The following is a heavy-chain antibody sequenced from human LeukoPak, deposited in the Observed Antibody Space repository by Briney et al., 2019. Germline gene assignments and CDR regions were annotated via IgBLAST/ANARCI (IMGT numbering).Heavy chain of an antibody. V-gene: IGHV3-21*01. CDR2: ISSSSSYI. Sequence: GGSLRLSCAASGFTFSSYGMNWVRQAPGKGLEWVSSISSSSSYIYYADSVKGRFTISRDNAKNSLYLQMNSLRAEDTAVYYCARVCGCGGDWKDAFDIWGQGTMVTVSS. CDR1: GFTFSSYG. CDR3: ARVCGCGGDWKDAFDI. D-gene: IGHD2-21*02. J-gene: IGHJ3*02.